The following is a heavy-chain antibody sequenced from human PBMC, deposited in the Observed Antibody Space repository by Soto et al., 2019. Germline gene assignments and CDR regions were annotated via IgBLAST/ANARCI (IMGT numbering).Heavy chain of an antibody. CDR1: GGSISSGGYY. D-gene: IGHD6-13*01. V-gene: IGHV4-31*03. Sequence: QVQLQESGPGLVKASQTLSLTCTVSGGSISSGGYYWSWIRQHPGKGLEWIGYIYYSGSTYYNPSLKSRLNMSVDTSKNEFSLNLSSVTAADTAMYSCATIASADGIYYFHYWGQGTLVTFS. J-gene: IGHJ4*02. CDR3: ATIASADGIYYFHY. CDR2: IYYSGST.